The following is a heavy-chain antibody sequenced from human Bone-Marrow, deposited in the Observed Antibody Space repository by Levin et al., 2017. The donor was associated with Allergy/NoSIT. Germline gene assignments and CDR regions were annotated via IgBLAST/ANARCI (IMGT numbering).Heavy chain of an antibody. J-gene: IGHJ6*02. V-gene: IGHV3-23*01. CDR2: ISGTGSRP. CDR3: AKSVTTGWTTYFYYGMDV. CDR1: EFTFSNFW. Sequence: GGSLRLSCEASEFTFSNFWMHWVRQAPGKGLEWVSAISGTGSRPYYADSVKGRFTISRDNSKNTMDLQANSLRAEDAAVYYCAKSVTTGWTTYFYYGMDVWGQGTTVTVSS. D-gene: IGHD4-11*01.